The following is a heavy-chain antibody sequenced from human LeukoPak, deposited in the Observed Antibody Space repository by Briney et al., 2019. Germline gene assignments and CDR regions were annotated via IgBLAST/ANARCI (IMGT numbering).Heavy chain of an antibody. V-gene: IGHV4-59*01. D-gene: IGHD3-22*01. CDR1: GGSISSYY. J-gene: IGHJ4*02. CDR2: IYYSGST. CDR3: ARGEGYYDSSGPLGY. Sequence: SETLSLTFTVSGGSISSYYWSWIRQPPGKGLEWIGYIYYSGSTNYNPSLKSRVTISVDTSKNQFSLKLSSVTAADTAVYYCARGEGYYDSSGPLGYWGQGTLVTVSS.